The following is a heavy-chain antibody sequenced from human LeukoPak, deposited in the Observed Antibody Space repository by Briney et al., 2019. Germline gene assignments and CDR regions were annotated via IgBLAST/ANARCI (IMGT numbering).Heavy chain of an antibody. D-gene: IGHD3-10*01. J-gene: IGHJ5*02. Sequence: ASVKVSYKASGYTFTGYYMHWVRQAPGQGLEWMGWINPNSGGTNYAQKFQGRVTMTRDTSISTAYMELSRLRSDDTAVYYCARGNYYGSGSYIVDPWGQGTLVTVSS. CDR3: ARGNYYGSGSYIVDP. CDR2: INPNSGGT. CDR1: GYTFTGYY. V-gene: IGHV1-2*02.